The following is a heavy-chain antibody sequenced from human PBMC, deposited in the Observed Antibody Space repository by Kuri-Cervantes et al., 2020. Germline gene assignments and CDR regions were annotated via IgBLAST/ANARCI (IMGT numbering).Heavy chain of an antibody. CDR1: GFTFSSYA. V-gene: IGHV3-30-3*01. CDR2: ISYDASNK. Sequence: GESLKISCAASGFTFSSYAMHWVRQAPGKGLEWVAVISYDASNKYYADSVKGRFTISRDNSKNTLYLQTNSLRAEDTAVYYCAREGDYGDYVYYYGMDVWGQGTTVTVSS. J-gene: IGHJ6*02. D-gene: IGHD4-17*01. CDR3: AREGDYGDYVYYYGMDV.